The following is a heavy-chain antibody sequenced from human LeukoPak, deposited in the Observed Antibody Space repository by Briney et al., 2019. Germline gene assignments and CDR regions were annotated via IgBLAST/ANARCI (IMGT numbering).Heavy chain of an antibody. V-gene: IGHV1-69*04. CDR1: GGTFSSYA. J-gene: IGHJ4*02. Sequence: GASVKVSCKASGGTFSSYAISWVRQAPGQGLEWMGRIIPILGIANYAQKFQGRVTITADKSTSTAYMELSSLRSEDTAVYYCARDRDYGGFHFDYWGQGTLVTVSS. CDR2: IIPILGIA. D-gene: IGHD4-23*01. CDR3: ARDRDYGGFHFDY.